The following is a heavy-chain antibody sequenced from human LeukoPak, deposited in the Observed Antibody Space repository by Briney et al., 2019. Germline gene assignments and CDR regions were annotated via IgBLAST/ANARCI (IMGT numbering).Heavy chain of an antibody. CDR3: ASEPLYSSSTSCRNYYFDY. Sequence: SETLSLTCTVSGGSISSYYWSWIRQPPGKGLEWIGYIYYSGSTNYNPSLKSRVTISVDTSKNQFSLKLSSVTAADTAVYYCASEPLYSSSTSCRNYYFDYWGQGTLVTVSS. CDR2: IYYSGST. CDR1: GGSISSYY. D-gene: IGHD2-2*01. V-gene: IGHV4-59*01. J-gene: IGHJ4*02.